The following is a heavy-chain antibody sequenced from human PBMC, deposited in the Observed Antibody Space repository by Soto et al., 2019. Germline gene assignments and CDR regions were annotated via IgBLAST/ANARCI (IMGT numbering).Heavy chain of an antibody. J-gene: IGHJ5*02. Sequence: QVQLQESGPGLVKPSETLSLTCTVSGGSISSYYWSCIRQPAGKGLAWIGRIYTSGSTNYNPSLTSRVTMSVDTSKNQFSLKLSSVTAADTAVYYCARTTRDGGWFDPWGQGTLVTVSS. CDR3: ARTTRDGGWFDP. CDR2: IYTSGST. D-gene: IGHD1-1*01. V-gene: IGHV4-4*07. CDR1: GGSISSYY.